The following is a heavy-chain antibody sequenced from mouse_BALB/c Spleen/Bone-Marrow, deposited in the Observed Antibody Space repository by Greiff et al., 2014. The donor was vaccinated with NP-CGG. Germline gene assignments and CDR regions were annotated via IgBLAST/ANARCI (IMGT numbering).Heavy chain of an antibody. V-gene: IGHV1-7*01. CDR3: ARGLRDWYFDV. CDR2: INPSTGNT. Sequence: QVHVKQSGAELAKPGASVKMSCKASGYTFTTYWIHWVKQRPGQGLEWTGYINPSTGNTEYNQKFRDRATLTADKSSSTPYMQLSSLTSEDSAVYYCARGLRDWYFDVWGAGTTVTVSS. D-gene: IGHD2-4*01. J-gene: IGHJ1*01. CDR1: GYTFTTYW.